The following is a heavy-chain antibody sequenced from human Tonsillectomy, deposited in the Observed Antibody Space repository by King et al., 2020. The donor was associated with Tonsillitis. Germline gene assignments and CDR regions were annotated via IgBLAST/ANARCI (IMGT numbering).Heavy chain of an antibody. CDR3: AKGGGGDCYSRGDDAFDI. D-gene: IGHD2-21*02. Sequence: VQLVESGGGLVQPGGSLRLSCAASGFTFSSYAMSWVRQAPGKGLEWVSAISGSGGSTYYADSVKGRFTISRDNSKNTLYLQMNSLRAADTAVYYCAKGGGGDCYSRGDDAFDIWGQGTMVTVSS. CDR2: ISGSGGST. CDR1: GFTFSSYA. J-gene: IGHJ3*02. V-gene: IGHV3-23*04.